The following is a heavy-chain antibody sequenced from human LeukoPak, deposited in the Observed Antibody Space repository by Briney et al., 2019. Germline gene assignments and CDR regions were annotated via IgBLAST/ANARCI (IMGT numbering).Heavy chain of an antibody. CDR2: IKQDGSEK. CDR3: ARTISWSGYYPFDY. J-gene: IGHJ4*02. CDR1: GFTFSSYW. V-gene: IGHV3-7*01. D-gene: IGHD3-3*01. Sequence: GGSLRLSWAASGFTFSSYWMSWVRQAPGKGLEWVANIKQDGSEKYYVDSVKGRFTISRDNAKNSLYLQMNSLRAEDTAVYYCARTISWSGYYPFDYWGQGTLVTVSS.